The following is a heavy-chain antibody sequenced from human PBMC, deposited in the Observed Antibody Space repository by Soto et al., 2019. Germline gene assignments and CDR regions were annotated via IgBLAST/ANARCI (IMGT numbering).Heavy chain of an antibody. D-gene: IGHD2-8*01. Sequence: GGSLRLSCAASGFIFDDFAMHWVRQAPGKGLEWVPSITWNSASVAYADSVKGRFTISRDNAKNSLYLQMNNLRPEDAALYYCTKEVYGMGYYYYGMDVWGQGTTVTVSS. V-gene: IGHV3-9*01. CDR2: ITWNSASV. CDR1: GFIFDDFA. CDR3: TKEVYGMGYYYYGMDV. J-gene: IGHJ6*02.